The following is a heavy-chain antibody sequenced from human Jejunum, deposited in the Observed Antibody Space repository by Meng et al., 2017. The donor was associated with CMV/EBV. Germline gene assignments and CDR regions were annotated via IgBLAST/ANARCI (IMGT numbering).Heavy chain of an antibody. CDR1: GYTFSDYF. V-gene: IGHV1-2*06. CDR2: INPNTAAT. J-gene: IGHJ4*02. Sequence: QVHLVQSGAEVKKSGASLKVSCKASGYTFSDYFIHWVRQAPGQGLEWMGRINPNTAATDYAQKFQGRVTMIGDTSTNTVYLEMNSLRSGDTAVYYCARRHDIDLFFDYWGQGSLVTVSS. D-gene: IGHD3-9*01. CDR3: ARRHDIDLFFDY.